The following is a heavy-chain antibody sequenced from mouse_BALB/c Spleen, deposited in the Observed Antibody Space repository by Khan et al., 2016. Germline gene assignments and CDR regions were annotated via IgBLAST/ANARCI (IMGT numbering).Heavy chain of an antibody. CDR3: ARDDYYAMDY. V-gene: IGHV3-5*02. Sequence: EVQLQESGPGLVKPSQTVSLTCTVTGISITTGNYRWSWIRQFPGNKLEWIGYIYYSGTITYNPSLTSRATITRDTSKNQFFLEMNSLTAEDTATYYCARDDYYAMDYWGQGTSVTVSS. J-gene: IGHJ4*01. CDR2: IYYSGTI. CDR1: GISITTGNYR.